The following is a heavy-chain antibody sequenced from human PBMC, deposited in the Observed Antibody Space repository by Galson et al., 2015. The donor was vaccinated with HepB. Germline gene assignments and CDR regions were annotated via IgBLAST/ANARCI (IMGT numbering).Heavy chain of an antibody. CDR3: AEAGATLGSTNYAFDF. D-gene: IGHD1-26*01. J-gene: IGHJ3*01. CDR2: INPNNGGT. Sequence: SVKVSCKASGYTFTGYYMNWVRQVPGQGLEWMGWINPNNGGTKYAQKFQGRVTMTRDTSINTAYMELSRLTSDDTAVYYWAEAGATLGSTNYAFDFWGQGTMVTVSS. CDR1: GYTFTGYY. V-gene: IGHV1-2*02.